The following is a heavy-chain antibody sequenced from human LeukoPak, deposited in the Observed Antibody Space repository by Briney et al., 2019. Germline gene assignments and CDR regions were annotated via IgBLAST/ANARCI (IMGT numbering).Heavy chain of an antibody. CDR3: ARDLRITMVRGVTGVDY. CDR2: IKQDGSEK. CDR1: GFTLSSYW. D-gene: IGHD3-10*01. V-gene: IGHV3-7*04. J-gene: IGHJ4*02. Sequence: GRSLSLSCAASGFTLSSYWMSCVRQAPGEWMEWVSKIKQDGSEKYYVDSVKGRFTISRDNAKNSLYLQMNSLRAEDTAVYYCARDLRITMVRGVTGVDYWGQGTLVTVSS.